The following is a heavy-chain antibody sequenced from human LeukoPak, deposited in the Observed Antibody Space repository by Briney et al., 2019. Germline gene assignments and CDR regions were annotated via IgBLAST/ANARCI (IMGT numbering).Heavy chain of an antibody. J-gene: IGHJ4*02. CDR2: IRSDGSNP. CDR3: ARGRRRLTRRGRNFDY. V-gene: IGHV3-33*01. Sequence: GRSLRLSCAASAFTFSHYGMHWVRQAPVKGLEWVAVIRSDGSNPYYADSVKGRFTISRDNSKNTLYLQMNSLRAEDTAVYYCARGRRRLTRRGRNFDYWGQGTLVTVSS. D-gene: IGHD4-17*01. CDR1: AFTFSHYG.